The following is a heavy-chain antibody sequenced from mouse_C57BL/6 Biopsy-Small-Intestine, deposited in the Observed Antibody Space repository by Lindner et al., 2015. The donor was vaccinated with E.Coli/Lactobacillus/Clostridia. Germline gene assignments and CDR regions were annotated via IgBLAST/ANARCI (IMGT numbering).Heavy chain of an antibody. CDR3: AREYYGSSPFDY. D-gene: IGHD1-1*01. Sequence: VQLQESGGGLVKPGGSLKLSCAASGFTFSSYAMSWVRQTPEKRLEWVATISDGGSYTYYPDNVKGRFTISRDNAKNNLYLQMSHLKSEDTAMYYCAREYYGSSPFDYWGQGTTLTVSS. CDR1: GFTFSSYA. V-gene: IGHV5-4*01. J-gene: IGHJ2*01. CDR2: ISDGGSYT.